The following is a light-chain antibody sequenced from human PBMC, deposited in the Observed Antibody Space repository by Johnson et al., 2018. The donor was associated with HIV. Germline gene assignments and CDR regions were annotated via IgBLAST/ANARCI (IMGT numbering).Light chain of an antibody. V-gene: IGLV1-51*01. CDR1: SSNIGRNY. J-gene: IGLJ1*01. CDR3: GTWDSSLSAYV. Sequence: VLTQPPSVSAAPGQKVTISCSGSSSNIGRNYVSWYQQLPGTAPKLLIFDNNKRPSGIPDRFSASKSGTSATLGITGLPTGDEADYYCGTWDSSLSAYVFGTWTKVTVL. CDR2: DNN.